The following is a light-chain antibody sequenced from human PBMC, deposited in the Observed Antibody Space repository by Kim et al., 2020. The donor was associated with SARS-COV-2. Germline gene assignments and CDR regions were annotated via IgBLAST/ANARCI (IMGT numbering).Light chain of an antibody. Sequence: SYELTQPPSVSVSPGQTASITCSGDKLGNKYACWYQQKPGQSPVLVIYQDTKRPSGIPERFSGSNSGNTATLTISGTQAMDEDDYYCQAWDSSNVVFGGGTQLTVL. CDR1: KLGNKY. CDR3: QAWDSSNVV. V-gene: IGLV3-1*01. CDR2: QDT. J-gene: IGLJ2*01.